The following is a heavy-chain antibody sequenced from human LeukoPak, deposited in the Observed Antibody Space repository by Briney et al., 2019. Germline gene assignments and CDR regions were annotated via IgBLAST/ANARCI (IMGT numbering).Heavy chain of an antibody. Sequence: KPSKTRSFTGRVPGGSITSSRYYWGGIRQPPRKGLEWIGSFYYSGSTHYNPSLKTPLTISVDTSKIHFSRKLSSRTHAHTSVTYCGRRVAGSGSRASWGRGTLVTVS. J-gene: IGHJ5*02. CDR3: GRRVAGSGSRAS. D-gene: IGHD1-26*01. CDR1: GGSITSSRYY. CDR2: FYYSGST. V-gene: IGHV4-39*01.